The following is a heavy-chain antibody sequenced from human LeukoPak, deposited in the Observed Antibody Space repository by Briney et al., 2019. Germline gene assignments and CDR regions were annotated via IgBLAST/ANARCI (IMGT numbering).Heavy chain of an antibody. J-gene: IGHJ4*02. CDR1: GFTFSTYW. Sequence: AGGSLRLSCSASGFTFSTYWMSWVRQAPGEGLEWVANIKEDGSEKYYVDSVKGRFTISRDNAKNSLYLQMNSLRTEDTAVYYCARVRIPDYWGQGTLVTVSS. CDR2: IKEDGSEK. CDR3: ARVRIPDY. V-gene: IGHV3-7*01.